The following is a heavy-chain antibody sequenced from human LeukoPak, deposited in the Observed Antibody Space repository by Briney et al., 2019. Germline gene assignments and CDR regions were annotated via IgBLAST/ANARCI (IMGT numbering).Heavy chain of an antibody. CDR3: ARVNSSPALPSLSYYYYYYMDV. CDR1: GGSISSGSYY. D-gene: IGHD6-13*01. Sequence: PSETLSLTCTVSGGSISSGSYYWSWIRQPAGKGLEWIGRIYTSGSTNYNPSLKSRVTISVDTSKNQFSLKLSSVTAADTAVYYCARVNSSPALPSLSYYYYYYMDVWGKGTTVTVSS. V-gene: IGHV4-61*02. J-gene: IGHJ6*03. CDR2: IYTSGST.